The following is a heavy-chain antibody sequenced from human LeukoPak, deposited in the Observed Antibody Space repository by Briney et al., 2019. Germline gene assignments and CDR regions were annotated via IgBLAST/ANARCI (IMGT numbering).Heavy chain of an antibody. V-gene: IGHV3-49*03. CDR2: IRSKAYGGTT. CDR1: GGSISSYY. CDR3: TSVDFFDY. Sequence: LSLTCTVSGGSISSYYWSWIRQPPGKGLEWVGFIRSKAYGGTTEYAASVKGRFTISRDDSKSIAYLQMNSLKTEDTAVYYCTSVDFFDYWGQGTLVTVSS. J-gene: IGHJ4*02.